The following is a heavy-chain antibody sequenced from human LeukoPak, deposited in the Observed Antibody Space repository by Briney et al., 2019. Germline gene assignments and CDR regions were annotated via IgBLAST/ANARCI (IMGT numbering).Heavy chain of an antibody. CDR2: INPNSGGT. D-gene: IGHD6-19*01. CDR3: ARDLWGGYSSGWPDY. J-gene: IGHJ4*02. Sequence: ASVKVSCKASGYTFTGYYMHWVRQAPGQGLEWMGWINPNSGGTNYAQKFQGRVTMTRDTSISTAYMELSRLRSDDTAVYYCARDLWGGYSSGWPDYWGQGTLVTVSS. V-gene: IGHV1-2*02. CDR1: GYTFTGYY.